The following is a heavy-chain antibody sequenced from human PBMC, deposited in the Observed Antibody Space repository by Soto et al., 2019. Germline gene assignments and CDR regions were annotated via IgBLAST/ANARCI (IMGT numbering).Heavy chain of an antibody. CDR1: GFTFSSYA. J-gene: IGHJ4*02. Sequence: PGGSLRLSCAASGFTFSSYAMNWVRQAPGKGLEWVSAISGSGGSTYYADSVKGRFTISRDNSKNTLYLQMNSLRAEDTAVYYCAKGCSSTSCYFSYWGQGTLVTVSS. CDR3: AKGCSSTSCYFSY. CDR2: ISGSGGST. V-gene: IGHV3-23*01. D-gene: IGHD2-2*01.